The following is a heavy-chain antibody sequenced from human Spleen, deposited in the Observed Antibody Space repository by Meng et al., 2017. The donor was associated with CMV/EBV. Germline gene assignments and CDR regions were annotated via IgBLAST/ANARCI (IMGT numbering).Heavy chain of an antibody. CDR1: GYIFIGYH. CDR2: INPNGGGT. Sequence: ASVKVSCKASGYIFIGYHMHWVRQAPGQGLEWMGWINPNGGGTNYAQKFQGRVTMTRDTSINTAYVELTSLTSDDTALYYCARSHSPHSGSSYFDYWGQGPLVTVSS. J-gene: IGHJ4*02. D-gene: IGHD6-13*01. CDR3: ARSHSPHSGSSYFDY. V-gene: IGHV1-2*02.